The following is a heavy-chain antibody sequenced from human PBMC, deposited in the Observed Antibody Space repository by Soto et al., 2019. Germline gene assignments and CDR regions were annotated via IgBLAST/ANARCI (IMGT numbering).Heavy chain of an antibody. CDR2: IIPMFGTA. J-gene: IGHJ6*02. D-gene: IGHD6-19*01. CDR1: GGTFSTYA. Sequence: QVQLVQSGAEVKKPGSSVKVSCKASGGTFSTYAINWVRQAPGQGLEWMGGIIPMFGTANYAQKFQGRVTITADESTSTAYMELSSLRSEDTAVFYCARDGDQWRGGMDVWGQGTTVTVSS. V-gene: IGHV1-69*01. CDR3: ARDGDQWRGGMDV.